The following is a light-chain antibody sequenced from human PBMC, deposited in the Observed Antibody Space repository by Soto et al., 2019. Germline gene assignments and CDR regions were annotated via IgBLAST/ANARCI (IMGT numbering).Light chain of an antibody. Sequence: CVLTQPRPVSGAPGPSVALSCTETSSDICGYYYVSWYQQHPGKTPQIMNYYVDKRPSGGPDRFYGSKSGNTASLTTSDLQTADEADYYCCSNAGTPDVFGTGTKGPVL. CDR3: CSNAGTPDV. CDR2: YVD. CDR1: SSDICGYYY. J-gene: IGLJ1*01. V-gene: IGLV2-11*02.